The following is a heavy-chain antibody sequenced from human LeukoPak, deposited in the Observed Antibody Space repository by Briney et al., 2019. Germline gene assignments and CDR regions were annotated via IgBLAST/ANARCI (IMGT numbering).Heavy chain of an antibody. CDR1: GFTFEDHV. J-gene: IGHJ4*02. D-gene: IGHD2-2*01. V-gene: IGHV3-9*01. CDR2: ISWSGDRM. Sequence: GGSLRLSCAASGFTFEDHVMHWVRQAPGKGLEWVSSISWSGDRMGYADAVKGRFTISGDNAKNSLFLQMNSLRVEDTALYYCAKDLGGSATTVWGPGTLVTVSS. CDR3: AKDLGGSATTV.